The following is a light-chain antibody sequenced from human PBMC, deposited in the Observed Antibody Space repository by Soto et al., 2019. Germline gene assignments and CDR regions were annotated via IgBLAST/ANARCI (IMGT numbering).Light chain of an antibody. Sequence: IVFTQSTGTLSLSSGGRGTLCCRSSQSVTSRSLAWYQQTPGQAPRLVIYGASSRATGIPDRFSGSGSGTDFTLSISGLEPEDFAVYFCQQYDTSPHTFGQGTKVDI. V-gene: IGKV3-20*01. CDR2: GAS. J-gene: IGKJ2*01. CDR1: QSVTSRS. CDR3: QQYDTSPHT.